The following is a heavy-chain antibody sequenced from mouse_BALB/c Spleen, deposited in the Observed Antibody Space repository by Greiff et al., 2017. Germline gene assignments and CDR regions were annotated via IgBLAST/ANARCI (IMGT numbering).Heavy chain of an antibody. CDR3: APAYLDFFAY. CDR1: GFNIKDTY. CDR2: IDPANGNT. D-gene: IGHD2-10*01. J-gene: IGHJ3*01. V-gene: IGHV14-3*02. Sequence: EVKLMESGAELVKPGASVKLSCTASGFNIKDTYMHWVKQRPEQGLEWIGRIDPANGNTKYDPKFQGKATITADTSSNTAYLQLSSLTSEDTAVYYCAPAYLDFFAYWGQGTLVTVSA.